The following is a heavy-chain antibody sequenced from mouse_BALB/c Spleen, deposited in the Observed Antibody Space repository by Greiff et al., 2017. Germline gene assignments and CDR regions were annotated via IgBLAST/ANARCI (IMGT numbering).Heavy chain of an antibody. Sequence: EVQLVESGGGLVKPGGSLKLSCAASGFTFSSYAMSWVRQTPEKRLEWVASISSGGSTYYSDSVKGRFTIYRDNARNNLYLQMISLRTEETAMYYGAREGDYDVGAMDYWGQGTSVTVSS. CDR1: GFTFSSYA. V-gene: IGHV5-6-5*01. CDR3: AREGDYDVGAMDY. J-gene: IGHJ4*01. CDR2: ISSGGST. D-gene: IGHD2-4*01.